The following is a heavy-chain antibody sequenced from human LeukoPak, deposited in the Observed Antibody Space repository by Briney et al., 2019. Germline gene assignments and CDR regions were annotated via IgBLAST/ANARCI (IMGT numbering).Heavy chain of an antibody. Sequence: ASVKVSCKASGYTFTTYGISWVRQAPGQGLEWMGWINPNSGGTNYAQKFQGTVTMTRDTSISTAYMELSRLRSDDTAVYYCARGGEGAAIDYFDYWGQGTLVTVSS. CDR1: GYTFTTYG. J-gene: IGHJ4*02. CDR2: INPNSGGT. CDR3: ARGGEGAAIDYFDY. D-gene: IGHD3-10*01. V-gene: IGHV1-2*02.